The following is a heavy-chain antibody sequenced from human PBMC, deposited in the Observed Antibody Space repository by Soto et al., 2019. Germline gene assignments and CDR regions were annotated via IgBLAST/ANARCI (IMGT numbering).Heavy chain of an antibody. V-gene: IGHV1-69*12. CDR3: GTGAVVPAYPNWVDT. Sequence: QVQLVQSGAELKKPGSSVKVSCKASGGSVTAYTINWARQTPGQGLEWIGAFIPIFPTPNYPQIFKGRVTIAADGPTNTASMELNSLTSNDAAVYFCGTGAVVPAYPNWVDTWGQGTLVTVSS. D-gene: IGHD2-15*01. J-gene: IGHJ5*02. CDR1: GGSVTAYT. CDR2: FIPIFPTP.